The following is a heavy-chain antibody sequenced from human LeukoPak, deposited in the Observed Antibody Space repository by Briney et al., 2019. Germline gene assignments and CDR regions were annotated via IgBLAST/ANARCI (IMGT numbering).Heavy chain of an antibody. CDR1: GFMFGPFA. Sequence: GGSLRLSCEASGFMFGPFAMSWVRQAPGKGLEWVSGISGNGYDTYYADSVKGRFTISRDNSKNTLYLQMNSLRAEDTAIYYCAKGSGSYKGIDYWGQGTLVTVSS. J-gene: IGHJ4*02. CDR3: AKGSGSYKGIDY. V-gene: IGHV3-23*01. CDR2: ISGNGYDT. D-gene: IGHD3-10*01.